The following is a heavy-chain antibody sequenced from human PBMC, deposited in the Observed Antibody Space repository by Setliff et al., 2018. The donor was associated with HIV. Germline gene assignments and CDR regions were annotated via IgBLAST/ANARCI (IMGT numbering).Heavy chain of an antibody. V-gene: IGHV4-39*07. Sequence: SETLSLTCTVSGGSISTTSSYWGWIRQSPGKGLEWIANIYYRGNTYYNPSLKRRVTISVDTSKNQFSLKLSSVTAADTAVYYCAREGSSGYLNWFDPWGQGTLVTVSS. CDR3: AREGSSGYLNWFDP. CDR2: IYYRGNT. CDR1: GGSISTTSSY. D-gene: IGHD3-22*01. J-gene: IGHJ5*02.